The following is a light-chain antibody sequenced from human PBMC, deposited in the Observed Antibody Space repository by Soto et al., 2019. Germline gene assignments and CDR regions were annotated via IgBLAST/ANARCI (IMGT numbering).Light chain of an antibody. J-gene: IGKJ2*01. V-gene: IGKV1-5*01. CDR1: QSISSW. Sequence: IQLTQSPSTLSASVGDRVTITCRASQSISSWLAWYQQKPGTAPKLLIYDASSLESGVPSRFSGSGSGTEFTLTISSLQPDDFATYYCQQYNSYPYTFGQGTKLEIK. CDR3: QQYNSYPYT. CDR2: DAS.